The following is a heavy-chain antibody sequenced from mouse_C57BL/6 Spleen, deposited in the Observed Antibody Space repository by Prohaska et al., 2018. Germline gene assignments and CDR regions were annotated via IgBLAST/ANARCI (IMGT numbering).Heavy chain of an antibody. CDR1: GIDFSRYW. CDR2: INPDSSTI. V-gene: IGHV4-1*01. D-gene: IGHD4-1*01. J-gene: IGHJ1*03. Sequence: EVNLLQSGGGLVQPVVSLKLSCAASGIDFSRYWMSWVRRAPGKGLEWIGEINPDSSTINYAPSLKDKFIISRDNAKNTLYLQMSKVRSEDTALYYCASPNWDWYFDVWGTGTTVTVSS. CDR3: ASPNWDWYFDV.